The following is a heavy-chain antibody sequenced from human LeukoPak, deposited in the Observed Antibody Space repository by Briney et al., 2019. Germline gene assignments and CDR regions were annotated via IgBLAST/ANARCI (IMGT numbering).Heavy chain of an antibody. CDR2: INPNSGGT. Sequence: ASVKVSCKASGYTFTGYYMHWVRQAPGQGLEWMGWINPNSGGTNYAQKFQGRVTTTRDTSISTAYMELSRLRSDDTAVYYCAREAALVEYYYDSSGYYRPYYFDYWGQGTLVTVSS. CDR1: GYTFTGYY. J-gene: IGHJ4*02. V-gene: IGHV1-2*02. CDR3: AREAALVEYYYDSSGYYRPYYFDY. D-gene: IGHD3-22*01.